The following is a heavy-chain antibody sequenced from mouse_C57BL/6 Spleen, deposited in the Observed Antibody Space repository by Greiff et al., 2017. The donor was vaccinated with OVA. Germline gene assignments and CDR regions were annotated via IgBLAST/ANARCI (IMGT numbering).Heavy chain of an antibody. CDR3: TSPDSSGDGDFDY. Sequence: VQLKQSGAELVRPGASVKLSCTASGFNITDYYMHWVKQRPEQGLEWIGRIDPEDGDTEYAPKFQGKATMTADTSSNTAYLQLSSLTSEDTAVYYCTSPDSSGDGDFDYWGQGTTLTVSS. D-gene: IGHD3-2*02. CDR2: IDPEDGDT. J-gene: IGHJ2*01. CDR1: GFNITDYY. V-gene: IGHV14-1*01.